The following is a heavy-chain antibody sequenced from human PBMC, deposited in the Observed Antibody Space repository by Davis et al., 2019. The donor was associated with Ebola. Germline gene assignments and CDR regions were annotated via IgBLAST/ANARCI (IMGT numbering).Heavy chain of an antibody. V-gene: IGHV4-30-4*01. CDR2: IYYSGST. J-gene: IGHJ4*02. Sequence: MPSETLSLTCTVSGGSISSGDYYWSWIRQPPGKGLEWIGYIYYSGSTYNNPSLKSRVTISVDTSKNQFSLKLSSVTAADTAVYYCARGVEMATILTGYYLDYWGQGTLVTVSS. CDR3: ARGVEMATILTGYYLDY. CDR1: GGSISSGDYY. D-gene: IGHD5-24*01.